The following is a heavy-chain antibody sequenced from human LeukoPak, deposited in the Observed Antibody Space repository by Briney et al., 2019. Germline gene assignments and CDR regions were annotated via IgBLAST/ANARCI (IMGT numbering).Heavy chain of an antibody. V-gene: IGHV4-31*03. Sequence: PSETLSLTCTVSGGSISSGGYYWSWIRQHPGKGLEWIGYIYYSGSTYYNPSLKSRVTISVDTSKNQFPLKLSSVTAADTAVYYCARQSPSDVVVPAAIEGPDNWFDPWGQGTLVTVSS. CDR2: IYYSGST. CDR1: GGSISSGGYY. CDR3: ARQSPSDVVVPAAIEGPDNWFDP. D-gene: IGHD2-2*01. J-gene: IGHJ5*02.